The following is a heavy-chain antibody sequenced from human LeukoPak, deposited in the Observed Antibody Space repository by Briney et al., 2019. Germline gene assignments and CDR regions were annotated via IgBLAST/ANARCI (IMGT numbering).Heavy chain of an antibody. J-gene: IGHJ3*02. CDR2: IYYSGST. CDR1: GGSLSSYY. D-gene: IGHD3-22*01. CDR3: ASSHSTYYYDSSGSETVFEDAFDI. Sequence: PSETLSLTCTVSGGSLSSYYWSWIRQPPGKGLEWIGYIYYSGSTNYNPSLKSRVTISVDTSKNQFSLKLSSVTAADTAVYYCASSHSTYYYDSSGSETVFEDAFDIWGQGTMVTVSS. V-gene: IGHV4-59*01.